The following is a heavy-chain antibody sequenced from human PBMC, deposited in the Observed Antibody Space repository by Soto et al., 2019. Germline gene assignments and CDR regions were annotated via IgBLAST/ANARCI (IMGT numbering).Heavy chain of an antibody. CDR3: ARGGRAWSSSSGYYGMDV. CDR1: GGTFSSYA. CDR2: IIPIFGTA. Sequence: QVQLVQSGAEVKKPGSSVKVSCKASGGTFSSYAISWVRQAPGQGLEWMGGIIPIFGTANYAQKFQGRVTITADXXTXTXXRELSSLRSEDTAVYYCARGGRAWSSSSGYYGMDVWGQGTTVTVSS. J-gene: IGHJ6*02. V-gene: IGHV1-69*12. D-gene: IGHD6-6*01.